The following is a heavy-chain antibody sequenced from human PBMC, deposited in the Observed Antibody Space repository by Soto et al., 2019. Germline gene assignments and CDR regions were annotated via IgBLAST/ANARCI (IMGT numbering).Heavy chain of an antibody. CDR2: IYYSGST. J-gene: IGHJ6*02. V-gene: IGHV4-59*01. D-gene: IGHD5-18*01. CDR3: AREGSYGYGDYYYGMDV. Sequence: SETLSLTCTVSGGSISSYYWSWIRQPPGKGLEWIGYIYYSGSTNYNPSLKSRVTISVDTSKNQFSLKLSSVTAADTAVYYCAREGSYGYGDYYYGMDVWGQGTKVTVSS. CDR1: GGSISSYY.